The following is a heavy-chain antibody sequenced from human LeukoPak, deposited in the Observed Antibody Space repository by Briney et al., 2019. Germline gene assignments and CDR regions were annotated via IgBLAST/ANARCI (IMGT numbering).Heavy chain of an antibody. Sequence: PSQTLSLTCTVSGGSISSGGYYWSWIRQPPGKGLEWIGYIYHSGSTYYNPSLKSRVTISVDRSKNQLSLKLSSITAADTAVYYCARVEVGATKDYYYYMDVWGKGTTVTVSS. CDR3: ARVEVGATKDYYYYMDV. V-gene: IGHV4-30-2*01. CDR2: IYHSGST. CDR1: GGSISSGGYY. D-gene: IGHD1-26*01. J-gene: IGHJ6*03.